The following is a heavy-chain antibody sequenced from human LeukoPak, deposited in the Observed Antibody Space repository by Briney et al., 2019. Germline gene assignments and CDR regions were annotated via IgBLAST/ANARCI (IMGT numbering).Heavy chain of an antibody. CDR3: VRGRWLQLPDN. CDR2: IYNSGIT. V-gene: IGHV4-59*01. CDR1: CGSITTYF. Sequence: PSETLSLTCTVSCGSITTYFCSWIRQPPKEVLEWIGSIYNSGITAYNPSLKREVTISGATSKNQFSLNLSSVTAADTAVYYCVRGRWLQLPDNWGQGTLVTVSS. D-gene: IGHD5-24*01. J-gene: IGHJ4*02.